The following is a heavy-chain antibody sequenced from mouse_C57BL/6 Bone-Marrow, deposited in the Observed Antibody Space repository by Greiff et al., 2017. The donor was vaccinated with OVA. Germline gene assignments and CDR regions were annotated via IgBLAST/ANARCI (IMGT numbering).Heavy chain of an antibody. D-gene: IGHD1-1*01. J-gene: IGHJ4*01. Sequence: EVQLVESGGGLVKPGGSLKLSCAASGFTFSDYGMHWVRQAPEKGLEWVAYISSGSSTIYYADTVKGRFTISRDNAKNTLFLQMTSLRSEDTAMYYCARRAHYYGSSYAMDYWGQGTSVTVSS. CDR2: ISSGSSTI. V-gene: IGHV5-17*01. CDR3: ARRAHYYGSSYAMDY. CDR1: GFTFSDYG.